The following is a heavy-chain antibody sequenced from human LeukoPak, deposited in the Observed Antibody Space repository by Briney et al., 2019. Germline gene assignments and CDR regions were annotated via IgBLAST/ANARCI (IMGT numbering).Heavy chain of an antibody. J-gene: IGHJ4*02. Sequence: GASVKVSCKTSGYTFTGYYMHWVRQAPGQGLEWMGWINPKSGGTNYAQKFQGRVTITRDTSIGTAYMELSSLISEDTAIYYCASEGYRTGDRCYLHRVASWGQGTLVTVSS. CDR2: INPKSGGT. V-gene: IGHV1-2*02. CDR3: ASEGYRTGDRCYLHRVAS. D-gene: IGHD2-8*02. CDR1: GYTFTGYY.